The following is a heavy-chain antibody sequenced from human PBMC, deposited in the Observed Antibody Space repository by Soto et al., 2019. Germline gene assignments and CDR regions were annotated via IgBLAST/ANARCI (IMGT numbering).Heavy chain of an antibody. CDR3: VRDNHYDGSIYYHAYDY. CDR2: ITSSSTAI. Sequence: GWSLRLSGAASRITVSSYDLILVRQAPGRGQEWLSYITSSSTAIQYADSVKGRFTISRDNAKNSLYLQMNSLRDEDTAVYYCVRDNHYDGSIYYHAYDYWGQGTLVTVSS. D-gene: IGHD3-22*01. CDR1: RITVSSYD. V-gene: IGHV3-48*02. J-gene: IGHJ4*02.